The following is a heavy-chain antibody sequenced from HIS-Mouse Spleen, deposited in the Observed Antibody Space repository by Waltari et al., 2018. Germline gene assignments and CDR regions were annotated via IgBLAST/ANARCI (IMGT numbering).Heavy chain of an antibody. V-gene: IGHV3-53*02. CDR3: ARDVERRDAFDI. D-gene: IGHD1-1*01. CDR2: IYSGGST. J-gene: IGHJ3*02. CDR1: GFTVSSNY. Sequence: EVQLVETGGGLIQPGGSLIISCAASGFTVSSNYMSWLRQAPGKGLEWVSVIYSGGSTYYSDSVKGRFTISRDNSKNTLYLQMNSLRAEDTAVYYCARDVERRDAFDICGQGTMVTHSS.